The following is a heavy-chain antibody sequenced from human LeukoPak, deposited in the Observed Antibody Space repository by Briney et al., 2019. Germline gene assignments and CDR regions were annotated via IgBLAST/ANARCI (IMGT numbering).Heavy chain of an antibody. CDR2: IRWSGGNI. V-gene: IGHV3-9*01. CDR1: GFTFDDYA. J-gene: IGHJ6*02. Sequence: QTGGSLRLSCAASGFTFDDYAMHWVRQAPGKGLEWVAGIRWSGGNIGYADSVKGRFTISRDNAENSLHLEMNSLRHEDTAVYFCARGAWRRAFNYGMDVWGQGTTVAVSS. CDR3: ARGAWRRAFNYGMDV. D-gene: IGHD5-12*01.